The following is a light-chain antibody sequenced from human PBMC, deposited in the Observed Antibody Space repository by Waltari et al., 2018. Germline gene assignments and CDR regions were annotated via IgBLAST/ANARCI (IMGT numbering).Light chain of an antibody. Sequence: DIVMTQSPDSLSVSVGERATINCKSSQSVLYNSNNMNYLAWYQQKRGQPPKLLIYWASTREFGVPDRFRGSGSGTDFTFTISSLQAEDVAVYYCQQYYSETPTFGQGTKVKSN. V-gene: IGKV4-1*01. J-gene: IGKJ1*01. CDR2: WAS. CDR3: QQYYSETPT. CDR1: QSVLYNSNNMNY.